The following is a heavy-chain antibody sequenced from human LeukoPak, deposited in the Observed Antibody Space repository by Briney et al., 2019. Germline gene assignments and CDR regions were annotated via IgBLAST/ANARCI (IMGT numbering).Heavy chain of an antibody. CDR1: GFTFSSYW. Sequence: GGSLRLSCAASGFTFSSYWMSWVRQAPGKGLEWVANIKQDGSEKYYVDSVKGRFTISRDNAKNSLYLQMNSLRAEDTAVYYCARDVVVVVVAAKYANWFDPWGQGTLVTVSS. CDR3: ARDVVVVVVAAKYANWFDP. CDR2: IKQDGSEK. J-gene: IGHJ5*02. V-gene: IGHV3-7*01. D-gene: IGHD2-15*01.